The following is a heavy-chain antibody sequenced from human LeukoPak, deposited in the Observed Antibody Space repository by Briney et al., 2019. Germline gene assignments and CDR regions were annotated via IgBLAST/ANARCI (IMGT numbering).Heavy chain of an antibody. CDR3: ARERSMVRGISWFDP. CDR1: GGSIHNYY. Sequence: SETLSLTCNVSGGSIHNYYWHWIRQPAGKGLEWVGRVYTSGTTIYNPSLKSRVTMSADASKNLLSLIVTSVSAADTAVYYCARERSMVRGISWFDPWGQGTLVTVSS. J-gene: IGHJ5*02. CDR2: VYTSGTT. V-gene: IGHV4-4*07. D-gene: IGHD3-10*01.